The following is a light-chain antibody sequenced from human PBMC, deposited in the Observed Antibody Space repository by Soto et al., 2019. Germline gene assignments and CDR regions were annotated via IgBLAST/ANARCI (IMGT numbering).Light chain of an antibody. J-gene: IGLJ2*01. CDR3: QSYDNSLSVHVV. V-gene: IGLV1-40*01. Sequence: QSVLTQPPSVSGAPGQRVTISCTGTSSNIGAGYDVHWYQQVPGTSPKLLIFGNSNRPSGVPDRFSGSKSGTSASLAITGLQAEDEADYYCQSYDNSLSVHVVFGGGTKVTVL. CDR2: GNS. CDR1: SSNIGAGYD.